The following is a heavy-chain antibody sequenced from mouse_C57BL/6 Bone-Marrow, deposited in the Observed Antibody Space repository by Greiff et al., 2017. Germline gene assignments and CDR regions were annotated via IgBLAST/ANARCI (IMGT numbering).Heavy chain of an antibody. J-gene: IGHJ4*01. CDR3: ARRGFDYYGSSPYAMDY. CDR1: GFTFSSYG. V-gene: IGHV5-6*01. D-gene: IGHD1-1*01. CDR2: ISSGGSYT. Sequence: EVHLVESGGDLVKPGGSLKLSCAASGFTFSSYGMSWVRQTPDKRLEWVATISSGGSYTYYPDSVKGRFPISRDNAKNTLYLQMSSLKSEDTAMYYCARRGFDYYGSSPYAMDYWGQGTSVTVSS.